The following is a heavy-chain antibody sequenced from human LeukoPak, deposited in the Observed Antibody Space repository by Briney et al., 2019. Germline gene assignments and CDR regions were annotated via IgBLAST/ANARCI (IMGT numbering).Heavy chain of an antibody. J-gene: IGHJ4*02. V-gene: IGHV3-30*03. Sequence: GGSLRLSCAASGFNFDAFGMHWVRQAPGKGLEWIAFMAYDGSKEDYAESVKGRFSISRDHSEKTVYLQMNSLRSEDTAIYYCARDRGRFDYDSSSHVNWGQGTLVTVSS. CDR2: MAYDGSKE. CDR1: GFNFDAFG. CDR3: ARDRGRFDYDSSSHVN. D-gene: IGHD6-13*01.